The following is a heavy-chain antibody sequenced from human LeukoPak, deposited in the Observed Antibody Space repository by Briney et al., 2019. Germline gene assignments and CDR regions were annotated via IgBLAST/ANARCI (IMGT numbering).Heavy chain of an antibody. D-gene: IGHD6-19*01. CDR1: VGSVNTYY. CDR3: ARLRRDINDWYADDC. CDR2: ISITEGT. Sequence: PSETLSLTCSVAVGSVNTYYWSWIRQSAGKGLEWIGRISITEGTNYNPSLKSRVSMSVDASKNQVSLKLGSVTAADTAVYYCARLRRDINDWYADDCWGQGTLVTVSS. V-gene: IGHV4-4*07. J-gene: IGHJ4*02.